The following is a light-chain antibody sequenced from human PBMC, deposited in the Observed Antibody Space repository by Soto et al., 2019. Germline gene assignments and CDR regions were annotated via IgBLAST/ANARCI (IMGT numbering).Light chain of an antibody. J-gene: IGLJ2*01. CDR1: SSDVGGYNY. CDR2: EVS. CDR3: RSYTSSSTVV. V-gene: IGLV2-14*01. Sequence: QSVLTQPASVSGSPGQSITISCTGTSSDVGGYNYVSWYQQHPGKAPKLMIYEVSNRPSWVSNRFSGSKSGNTASLTISGRQAEDEADYYCRSYTSSSTVVFGGGTKLTVL.